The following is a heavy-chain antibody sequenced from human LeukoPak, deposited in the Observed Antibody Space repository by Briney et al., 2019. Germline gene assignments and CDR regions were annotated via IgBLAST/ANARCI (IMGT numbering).Heavy chain of an antibody. CDR2: INPSGGST. CDR3: ARDEPDILTGYYPSY. D-gene: IGHD3-9*01. J-gene: IGHJ4*02. Sequence: GASVKVSCKASGYTFTSYYMHWVQQAPGQGLEWMGIINPSGGSTSYAQKFQGRVTMTRDTSTSTVYMELSSLRSEDTAVYYCARDEPDILTGYYPSYWGQGTLVTVSS. CDR1: GYTFTSYY. V-gene: IGHV1-46*01.